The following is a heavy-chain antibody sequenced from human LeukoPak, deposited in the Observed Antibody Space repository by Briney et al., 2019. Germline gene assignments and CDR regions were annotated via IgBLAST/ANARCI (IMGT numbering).Heavy chain of an antibody. CDR1: GGTFSSYA. CDR3: ARDSVGYCSGGSCHNNWFDP. Sequence: SVKVSCKASGGTFSSYAISWVQQAPGQGLEWMGRIIPILGIANYAQKFQGRVTITADKSTSTAYMELSSLRSEDTAVYYCARDSVGYCSGGSCHNNWFDPWGQGTLVTVSS. CDR2: IIPILGIA. V-gene: IGHV1-69*04. J-gene: IGHJ5*02. D-gene: IGHD2-15*01.